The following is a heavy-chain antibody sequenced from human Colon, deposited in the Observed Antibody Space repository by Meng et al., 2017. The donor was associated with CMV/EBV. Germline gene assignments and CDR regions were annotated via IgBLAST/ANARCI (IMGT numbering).Heavy chain of an antibody. D-gene: IGHD3-3*01. CDR2: INPKSGDT. CDR1: GYTFTGFY. CDR3: ARDLWSGSSDYFDY. J-gene: IGHJ4*02. V-gene: IGHV1-2*02. Sequence: VQLVQSGAEVKYPWASVKVSCKASGYTFTGFYIQWWRQAPGQVLEWIGWINPKSGDTIYEQKFQGRVTMTRDTSISTVYMDLSSLRSDDTAVYFCARDLWSGSSDYFDYWGQGTLVTVSS.